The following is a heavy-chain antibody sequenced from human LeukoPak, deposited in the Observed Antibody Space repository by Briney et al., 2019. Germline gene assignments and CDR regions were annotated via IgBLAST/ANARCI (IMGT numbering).Heavy chain of an antibody. D-gene: IGHD3-22*01. J-gene: IGHJ4*02. CDR3: ARVGARYDSTGLGFDY. CDR2: ISSSGSTI. CDR1: GFTFSSYE. Sequence: GGSLRLSCAASGFTFSSYEMNWVRQAPGKGLEWVSYISSSGSTIYYADSVKGRFTISRDNAKNSLYLQMNSLRAEDTAVYYCARVGARYDSTGLGFDYWGQGTLVTVSS. V-gene: IGHV3-48*03.